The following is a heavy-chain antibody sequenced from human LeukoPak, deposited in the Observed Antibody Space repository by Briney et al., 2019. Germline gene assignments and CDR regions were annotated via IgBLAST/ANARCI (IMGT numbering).Heavy chain of an antibody. Sequence: GRSLRLSCAASGFTLGSYWMHWVRHAPGKGLVWVSRINSDGSSTDYADSVKGRFTISRDNANNTLYLQMNSLRAEDAGVYYCARGLTLLGYCSSTSCLLNYWGQGTLVAVSS. CDR2: INSDGSST. CDR1: GFTLGSYW. J-gene: IGHJ4*02. V-gene: IGHV3-74*01. CDR3: ARGLTLLGYCSSTSCLLNY. D-gene: IGHD2-2*01.